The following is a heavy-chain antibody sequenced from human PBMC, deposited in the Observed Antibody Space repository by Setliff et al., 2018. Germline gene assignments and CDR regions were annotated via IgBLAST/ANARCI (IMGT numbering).Heavy chain of an antibody. CDR3: ARPPRGGRWYFDL. V-gene: IGHV4-31*03. J-gene: IGHJ2*01. D-gene: IGHD3-16*01. CDR1: GGSINSGDYF. CDR2: IYYTGST. Sequence: SETLSLTCTVSGGSINSGDYFWSWFRQLPGKGLEWIGYIYYTGSTHYNPSLKSRLTMSVDTSKDQFSLNLKSVTAADTAVYFCARPPRGGRWYFDLWGRGTLVTVSS.